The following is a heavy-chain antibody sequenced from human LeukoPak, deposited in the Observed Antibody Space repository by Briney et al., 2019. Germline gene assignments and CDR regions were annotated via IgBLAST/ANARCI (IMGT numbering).Heavy chain of an antibody. D-gene: IGHD2-15*01. V-gene: IGHV4-59*01. Sequence: SETLSLTRTVSGGSITNYYWSWIRQPPGKGLEWIGYLSYSGSTNYNPSLKSRITISSDTSKNQFSLMLTSVTAADTAVYYCARAGYCSNGSCYSGLFDYWGQGTLVTVSS. CDR1: GGSITNYY. CDR2: LSYSGST. J-gene: IGHJ4*02. CDR3: ARAGYCSNGSCYSGLFDY.